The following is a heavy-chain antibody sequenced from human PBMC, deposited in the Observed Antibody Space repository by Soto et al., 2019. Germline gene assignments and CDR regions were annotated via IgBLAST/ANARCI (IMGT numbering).Heavy chain of an antibody. CDR3: VKAPRRGGWYVYY. Sequence: VQLVESGGGLVQPGGSLRLSCSASGFTFSSYAMHWVRQAPGKGLEYVSAISSNGGSTYYADSVKGRFTIYRDNSKNTLYLQISSLRAEDTAVYYCVKAPRRGGWYVYYWGQGTLVTVSS. V-gene: IGHV3-64D*08. J-gene: IGHJ4*02. CDR1: GFTFSSYA. CDR2: ISSNGGST. D-gene: IGHD6-19*01.